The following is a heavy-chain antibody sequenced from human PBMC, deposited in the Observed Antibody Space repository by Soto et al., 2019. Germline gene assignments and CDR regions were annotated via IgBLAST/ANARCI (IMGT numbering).Heavy chain of an antibody. J-gene: IGHJ6*03. D-gene: IGHD6-19*01. Sequence: EVQLVESGGGLVQPGRSLRLSCAASGFTFDDYAMHWVRQAPGKGLEWVSGISWNSGSIGYADSVKGRFTISRDNAKNSLYLQMNSLRAEDTALYYCAKDIRAAGLGYNYYYYMDVWGKGNTVTGSS. V-gene: IGHV3-9*01. CDR2: ISWNSGSI. CDR3: AKDIRAAGLGYNYYYYMDV. CDR1: GFTFDDYA.